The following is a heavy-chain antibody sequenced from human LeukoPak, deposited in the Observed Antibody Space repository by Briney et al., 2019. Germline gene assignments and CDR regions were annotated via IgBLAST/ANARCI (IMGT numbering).Heavy chain of an antibody. CDR2: ISSSSSYI. Sequence: GGSLRLSCAASGFTFSSYSMNWVRQAPGKGLEWVSSISSSSSYIYYADSVKGRFTISRDNAKNSLYLQMNGLRAEDTAVYYCARLPRWTSCCLDAFDIWGQGTMVTVSS. V-gene: IGHV3-21*01. CDR1: GFTFSSYS. CDR3: ARLPRWTSCCLDAFDI. J-gene: IGHJ3*02. D-gene: IGHD2-2*01.